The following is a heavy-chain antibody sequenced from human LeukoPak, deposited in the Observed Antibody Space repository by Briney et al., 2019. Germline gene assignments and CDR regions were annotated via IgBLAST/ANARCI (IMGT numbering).Heavy chain of an antibody. V-gene: IGHV3-7*01. Sequence: GGSLRLSCVASGFTFSNYWMSWVRQAPGKGLEWVANIKQDGSEKYYVDSVKGRFTISRDNAKKSLYLQMNSLRAEDTAVYYCAKEAKSGSYYRHYYYYMDVWGKGTTVTVSS. J-gene: IGHJ6*03. CDR3: AKEAKSGSYYRHYYYYMDV. CDR2: IKQDGSEK. D-gene: IGHD1-26*01. CDR1: GFTFSNYW.